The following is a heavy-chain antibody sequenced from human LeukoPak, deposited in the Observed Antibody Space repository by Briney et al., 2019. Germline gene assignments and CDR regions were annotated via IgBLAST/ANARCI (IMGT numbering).Heavy chain of an antibody. J-gene: IGHJ4*02. CDR3: ARNKLRIQLWFMDY. D-gene: IGHD5-18*01. Sequence: ASVKVSCKASGYTFTSYGISWVRQAPGQGLEWMGWISAYNGNTNYAQKLQGRVTMTTDTSTSTAYMELRSLRSDDTAVYYCARNKLRIQLWFMDYWGQGTLVTASS. V-gene: IGHV1-18*01. CDR1: GYTFTSYG. CDR2: ISAYNGNT.